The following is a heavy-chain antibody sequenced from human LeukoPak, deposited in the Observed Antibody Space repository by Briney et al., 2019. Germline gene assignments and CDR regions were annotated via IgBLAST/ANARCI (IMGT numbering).Heavy chain of an antibody. D-gene: IGHD3-10*01. Sequence: ASVKVSCKASGYSITDYYIYMVREGRGQGPGWMGWGDAQSGATIYAQKFHGRVTMNRDTSLNTAYKAMSRLLADDTVVYYCGRGRRGDFDYWGQGTLVTVSS. CDR2: GDAQSGAT. V-gene: IGHV1-2*02. J-gene: IGHJ4*02. CDR3: GRGRRGDFDY. CDR1: GYSITDYY.